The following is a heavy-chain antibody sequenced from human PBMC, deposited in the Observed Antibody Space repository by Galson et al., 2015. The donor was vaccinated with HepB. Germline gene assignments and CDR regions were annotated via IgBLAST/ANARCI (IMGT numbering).Heavy chain of an antibody. V-gene: IGHV3-23*01. CDR1: GFTFSSYA. CDR2: ISWSGGST. CDR3: AKDPRGTTSGAYFDY. J-gene: IGHJ4*02. Sequence: SLRLSCATSGFTFSSYAMSWVRQAPGKGLEWVSTISWSGGSTYYADSVKGRFTISRDYSKNTLYLQMNSLRAEDTAVYYCAKDPRGTTSGAYFDYWGQGTLVTVSS. D-gene: IGHD1-7*01.